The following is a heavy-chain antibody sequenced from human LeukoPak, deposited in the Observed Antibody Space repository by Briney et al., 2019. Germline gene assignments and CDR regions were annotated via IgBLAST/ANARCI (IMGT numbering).Heavy chain of an antibody. Sequence: PWGSPKPPLAAPGFPLRTHKMNLVRPVPSQGLEWVSSITGSGYSIYYADSVKGRFTISRDNAKSSLYLQMNSLRAEDTAVYYCATDTSYWGQGTLVTVSS. D-gene: IGHD2-2*02. CDR3: ATDTSY. V-gene: IGHV3-21*01. CDR2: ITGSGYSI. CDR1: GFPLRTHK. J-gene: IGHJ4*02.